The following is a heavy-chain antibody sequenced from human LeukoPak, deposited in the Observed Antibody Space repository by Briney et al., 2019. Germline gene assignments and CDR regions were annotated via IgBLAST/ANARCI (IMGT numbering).Heavy chain of an antibody. D-gene: IGHD2-15*01. CDR3: SNDPASGYCRGGWCHDSPFYS. CDR1: VFTFSTYA. Sequence: GGSPRLSSAASVFTFSTYAMTCVRQAPGKGLEWVALVTGTSGGSTIATYYADSVKGRFTISRDNSKNTLFLQMSSLRDEDTTIYYCSNDPASGYCRGGWCHDSPFYSWGQGTLVTVSS. CDR2: VTGTSGGSTIAT. V-gene: IGHV3-23*01. J-gene: IGHJ4*02.